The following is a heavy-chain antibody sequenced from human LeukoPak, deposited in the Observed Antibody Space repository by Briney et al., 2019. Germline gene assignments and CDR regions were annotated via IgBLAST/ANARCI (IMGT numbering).Heavy chain of an antibody. CDR3: ARDLDYYDSSGSHRRRNYFDY. D-gene: IGHD3-22*01. Sequence: SGGSLRLSCAASGFTFSSYWMSWVRQAPGKGLEWVANIKQDGSEKYYVDSVKGRFTISRDTSKNTLYLQMNSLRGEDTAMYYCARDLDYYDSSGSHRRRNYFDYWGQGTLVTVSS. V-gene: IGHV3-7*03. CDR1: GFTFSSYW. J-gene: IGHJ4*02. CDR2: IKQDGSEK.